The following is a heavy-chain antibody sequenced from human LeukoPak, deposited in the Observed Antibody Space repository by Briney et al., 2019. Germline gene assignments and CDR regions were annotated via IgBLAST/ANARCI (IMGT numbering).Heavy chain of an antibody. CDR2: ISTDGAIT. CDR3: ARDRTTVTLFDY. CDR1: GFTFTSVW. J-gene: IGHJ4*02. V-gene: IGHV3-74*01. Sequence: GGSLRLSCAASGFTFTSVWMHWLRQAPGRGLVWISPISTDGAITGYADSVKGHFTISRDNAKNTLYLQMNSLRAEDTAVYYCARDRTTVTLFDYWGQGAVVTVSS. D-gene: IGHD4-17*01.